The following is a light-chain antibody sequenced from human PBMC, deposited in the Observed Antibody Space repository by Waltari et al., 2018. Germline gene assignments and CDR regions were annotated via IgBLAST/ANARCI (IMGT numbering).Light chain of an antibody. CDR1: HSISNN. CDR3: QQYNNWPPVFT. V-gene: IGKV3-15*01. Sequence: EIVLTQSPATLSVSPGERATLSCRASHSISNNLAWYQQKPGQAPRLLIYGASARATGIPARFSGSGSGTEFTLTISSLQSEDFAIYYCQQYNNWPPVFTFGPGTKVDFK. J-gene: IGKJ3*01. CDR2: GAS.